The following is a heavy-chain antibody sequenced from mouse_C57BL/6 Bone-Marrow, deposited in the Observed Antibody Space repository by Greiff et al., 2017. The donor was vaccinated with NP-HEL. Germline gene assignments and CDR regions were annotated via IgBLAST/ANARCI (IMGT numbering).Heavy chain of an antibody. V-gene: IGHV1-26*01. J-gene: IGHJ1*03. Sequence: EVQLQQSGPELVKPGASVKISCKASGYTFTDYYMNWVKQSHGKSLEWIGDINPNNGGTIYNQKFKGKATLTVDKSSSTAYMELRSLTSEDSAVYYCARYGNYSSWYFDVWGTGTTVTVSS. CDR3: ARYGNYSSWYFDV. D-gene: IGHD2-1*01. CDR1: GYTFTDYY. CDR2: INPNNGGT.